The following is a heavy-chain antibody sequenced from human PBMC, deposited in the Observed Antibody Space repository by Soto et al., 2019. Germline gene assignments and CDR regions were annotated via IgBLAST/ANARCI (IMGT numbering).Heavy chain of an antibody. CDR2: ISAYSCNT. V-gene: IGHV1-18*01. Sequence: QVQLVQSGAEVKKPGASVKVSCKASGYTFTSYGISWVRQAPGQGREWMGWISAYSCNTNDAQKLQGRVTVTTDKSTSTAYMELSSLRSDDTAVYYCARDRRVVVVAAKQRLYFYYYYMYVWCKGTTVTVSS. D-gene: IGHD2-15*01. CDR3: ARDRRVVVVAAKQRLYFYYYYMYV. CDR1: GYTFTSYG. J-gene: IGHJ6*03.